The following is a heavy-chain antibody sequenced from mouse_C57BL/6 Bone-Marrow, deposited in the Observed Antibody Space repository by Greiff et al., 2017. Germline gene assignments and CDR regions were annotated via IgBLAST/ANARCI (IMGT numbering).Heavy chain of an antibody. V-gene: IGHV2-9-1*01. Sequence: VKVEESGPGLVAPSQSLSITCTVSGFSLTSYAISWVRQPPGKGLEWLGVIWTGGGTNYNSALKSRLSISKDNSKSQVFLKMNSLQTDDTARYYCARNYYGSSYVFDYWGQGTTLTVSS. CDR3: ARNYYGSSYVFDY. CDR1: GFSLTSYA. D-gene: IGHD1-1*01. CDR2: IWTGGGT. J-gene: IGHJ2*01.